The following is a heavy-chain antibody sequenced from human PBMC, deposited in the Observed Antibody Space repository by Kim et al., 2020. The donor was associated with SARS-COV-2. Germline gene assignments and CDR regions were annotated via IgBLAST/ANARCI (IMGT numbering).Heavy chain of an antibody. J-gene: IGHJ4*02. Sequence: ASVKVSCKASGYTFTSYYMHWVRQAPGQGLEWMGIINPSGGSTSYAQKFQGRVTMTRDTSTSTVYMELSSLRSEDTAVYYCARGKGVLRYFDWLLPFDYWGQGTLVTVSS. CDR3: ARGKGVLRYFDWLLPFDY. D-gene: IGHD3-9*01. V-gene: IGHV1-46*01. CDR1: GYTFTSYY. CDR2: INPSGGST.